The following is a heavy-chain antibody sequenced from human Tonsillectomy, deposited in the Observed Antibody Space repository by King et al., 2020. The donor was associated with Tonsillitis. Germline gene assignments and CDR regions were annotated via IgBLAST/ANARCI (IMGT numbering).Heavy chain of an antibody. CDR2: INHSGST. J-gene: IGHJ4*02. D-gene: IGHD3-3*01. CDR3: ARHPITIFGVARPYLDY. Sequence: VQLQQWGAGLLKPSETLSLTCAVYGGSFSGYYWSWIRQPPGKGLEWIGEINHSGSTNYNPSLKSRVTISVDTSKNQFSLKLSSVTAADTAVYYCARHPITIFGVARPYLDYWGQGTLVTVSS. CDR1: GGSFSGYY. V-gene: IGHV4-34*01.